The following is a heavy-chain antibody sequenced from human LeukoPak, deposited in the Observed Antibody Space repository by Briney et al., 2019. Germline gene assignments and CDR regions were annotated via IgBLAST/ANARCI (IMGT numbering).Heavy chain of an antibody. J-gene: IGHJ4*02. CDR2: VYLSGST. CDR1: GGSISSYS. D-gene: IGHD5-24*01. CDR3: ARSRDGYNSVDY. Sequence: SETLSLTCTVSGGSISSYSWSWIRQPAGKGLEWIGRVYLSGSTNYNPSLKSRVTMSVDTSKNQFSLKLSSVTAADTAVYYCARSRDGYNSVDYWGQGTLVTVSS. V-gene: IGHV4-4*07.